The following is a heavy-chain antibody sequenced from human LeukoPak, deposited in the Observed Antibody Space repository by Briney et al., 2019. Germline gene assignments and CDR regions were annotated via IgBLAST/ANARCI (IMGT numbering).Heavy chain of an antibody. CDR1: GGSFSGYY. CDR2: INHSGST. D-gene: IGHD1-26*01. J-gene: IGHJ4*02. Sequence: SETLSLTCAVYGGSFSGYYWSWIRQSPGKGLEWIGEINHSGSTNYNPSLESRVTIPVDTSKNQFSLKVTSMTAADTAVYYCARSAMGAFDYWGQGTLVTVSS. V-gene: IGHV4-34*01. CDR3: ARSAMGAFDY.